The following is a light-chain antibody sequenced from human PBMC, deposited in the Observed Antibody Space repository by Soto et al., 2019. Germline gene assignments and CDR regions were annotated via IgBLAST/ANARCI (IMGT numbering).Light chain of an antibody. CDR2: DAS. J-gene: IGKJ3*01. V-gene: IGKV3-11*01. CDR3: QHRSNWPS. Sequence: EIVLTQSPATLSLSPGERATLSCRGSQGISSYLAWYQQKPGQAPRLLIYDASNRATGIPARFSGSGSGTDFTLTISSLEPEDFAVYYFQHRSNWPSFGPGTKVDIK. CDR1: QGISSY.